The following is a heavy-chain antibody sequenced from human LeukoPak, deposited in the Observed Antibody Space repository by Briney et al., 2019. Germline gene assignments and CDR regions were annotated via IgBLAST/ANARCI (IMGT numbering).Heavy chain of an antibody. D-gene: IGHD6-13*01. CDR1: GFTFSSYG. Sequence: PGGSLRLSCAASGFTFSSYGMSWVRQAPGKGLEWVSAISGSGGSTYYADSVKGRFTISRDNSKNTLYLQMNSLRAEDTAVYYCAKGSSSGLKNIPSYYYYMDVWGKGTTVTISS. CDR3: AKGSSSGLKNIPSYYYYMDV. J-gene: IGHJ6*03. V-gene: IGHV3-23*01. CDR2: ISGSGGST.